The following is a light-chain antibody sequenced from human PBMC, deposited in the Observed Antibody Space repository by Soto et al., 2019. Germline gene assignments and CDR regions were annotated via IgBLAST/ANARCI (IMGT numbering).Light chain of an antibody. CDR2: HNIDGSH. CDR3: HTWGNVVV. CDR1: SGHSSYA. Sequence: QSVLTQSPSASASLGASVKLTCTLSSGHSSYAIAWHQQQPEKSPRYLMKHNIDGSHSNGDGIPDRFSGSSSGAERCLTISSLQSEYESDYDCHTWGNVVVFGGGIQLTVL. J-gene: IGLJ2*01. V-gene: IGLV4-69*01.